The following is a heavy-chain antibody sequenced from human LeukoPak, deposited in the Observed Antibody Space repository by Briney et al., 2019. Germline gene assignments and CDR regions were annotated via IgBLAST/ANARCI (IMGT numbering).Heavy chain of an antibody. CDR2: INHSGST. CDR1: GRSFSGYY. Sequence: KPSETLSLTCAVYGRSFSGYYWSWIRQPPGKGLEWIGEINHSGSTNYNPSLKSRVTISVDTSKNQFSLKLSSVTAADTAVYYCARGPRIPETTVNALELDYWGQGTLVTVSS. V-gene: IGHV4-34*01. J-gene: IGHJ4*02. D-gene: IGHD4-17*01. CDR3: ARGPRIPETTVNALELDY.